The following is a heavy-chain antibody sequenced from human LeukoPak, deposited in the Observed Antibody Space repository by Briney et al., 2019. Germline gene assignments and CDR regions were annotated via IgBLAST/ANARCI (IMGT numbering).Heavy chain of an antibody. D-gene: IGHD3-9*01. CDR2: IYYSGST. Sequence: PSETLSLTCTVSGGSISSYYWSWIRQPPGKGLEWIGYIYYSGSTNYNPSLKSRVTISVDTSKNQFSLKLSSVTAADTAVYYCVGLTGYHYWGQGTLVTVSS. J-gene: IGHJ4*02. CDR3: VGLTGYHY. CDR1: GGSISSYY. V-gene: IGHV4-59*08.